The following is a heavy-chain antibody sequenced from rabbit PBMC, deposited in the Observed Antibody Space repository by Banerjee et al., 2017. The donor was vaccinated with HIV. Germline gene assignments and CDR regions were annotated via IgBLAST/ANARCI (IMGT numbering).Heavy chain of an antibody. D-gene: IGHD4-1*01. CDR1: GFDFTSTFY. CDR3: ARDLAGAIGWNFYL. V-gene: IGHV1S40*01. J-gene: IGHJ6*01. Sequence: QSLEESGGDLVKPGASLTLTCKASGFDFTSTFYMCWVRQAPGKGLEWIGCIDTGSGDTAYATWAKGRFTISRTSSTTVTLQMTSLTAADTATYFCARDLAGAIGWNFYLWGPGTLVTVS. CDR2: IDTGSGDT.